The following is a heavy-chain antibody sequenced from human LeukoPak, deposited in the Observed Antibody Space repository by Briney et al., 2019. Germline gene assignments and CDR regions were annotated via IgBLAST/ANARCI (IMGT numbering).Heavy chain of an antibody. D-gene: IGHD6-19*01. CDR1: GFTFSSYG. CDR2: IWYDGSNK. CDR3: ARDSPPGGEQWLVHPTPFAY. J-gene: IGHJ4*02. V-gene: IGHV3-33*01. Sequence: GGSLRLSCAASGFTFSSYGMHWVRQAPGKGLEWVAVIWYDGSNKYYADSVKGRFTISRDNSKNTLYLQMNSLRAEDTAVYYCARDSPPGGEQWLVHPTPFAYWGQGPLVTVSS.